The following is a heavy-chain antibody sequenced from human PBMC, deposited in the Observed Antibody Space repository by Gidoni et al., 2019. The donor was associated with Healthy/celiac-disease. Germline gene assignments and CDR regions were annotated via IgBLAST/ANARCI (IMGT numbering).Heavy chain of an antibody. J-gene: IGHJ4*02. D-gene: IGHD6-13*01. Sequence: EVQLVESGGGLVKPGGSLRLSCAASGFTFSSYSMNWVRQAPGKGLEWVSSISSSSSYIYYADSVKGRFTISRDNAKNSLYLQMNSLRAEDTAVYYCAREAAQSTYFDYWGQGTLVTVSS. CDR1: GFTFSSYS. CDR2: ISSSSSYI. V-gene: IGHV3-21*01. CDR3: AREAAQSTYFDY.